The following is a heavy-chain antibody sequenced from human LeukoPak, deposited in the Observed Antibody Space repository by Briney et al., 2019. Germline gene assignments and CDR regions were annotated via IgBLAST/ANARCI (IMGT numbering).Heavy chain of an antibody. D-gene: IGHD3-22*01. CDR3: ARPYYYDSRIDP. CDR2: MYYSGRT. J-gene: IGHJ5*02. V-gene: IGHV4-30-4*01. CDR1: GGSISSGDYD. Sequence: SQTLSLTCTVSGGSISSGDYDWRWLRQPPGKGVEWIAYMYYSGRTYYNPSLKSRVPMSADTSKTLLSLKLSSVTAADTAVYYCARPYYYDSRIDPWGQGILVTVSS.